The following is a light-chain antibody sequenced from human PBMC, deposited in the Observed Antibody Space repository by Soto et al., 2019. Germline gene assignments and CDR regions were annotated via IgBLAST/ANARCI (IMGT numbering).Light chain of an antibody. V-gene: IGKV3-15*01. CDR2: DTS. J-gene: IGKJ3*01. CDR3: QQYSDWPPLT. CDR1: QSVNNN. Sequence: EIVMTQSPATLSVSPGERATLSCRASQSVNNNLAWYQQRPGQAPRLLIYDTSTRATGVTPRFSGSGSGTEFALTISSLQSEDFAVYYCQQYSDWPPLTFGPGTKVEIK.